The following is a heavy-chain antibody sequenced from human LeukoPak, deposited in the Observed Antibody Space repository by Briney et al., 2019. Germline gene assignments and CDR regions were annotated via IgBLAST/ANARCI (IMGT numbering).Heavy chain of an antibody. CDR1: GGSISSSSYY. CDR2: IYYSGST. J-gene: IGHJ4*02. V-gene: IGHV4-39*07. Sequence: SETLSLTCTVSGGSISSSSYYWGWIRQPPGKGLEWIGSIYYSGSTYYNPSLKSRVTISVDTSKNQFSLKLSSVTAADTAVYYCARPPYYDILTGYYKEDYWGQGTLVTVSS. D-gene: IGHD3-9*01. CDR3: ARPPYYDILTGYYKEDY.